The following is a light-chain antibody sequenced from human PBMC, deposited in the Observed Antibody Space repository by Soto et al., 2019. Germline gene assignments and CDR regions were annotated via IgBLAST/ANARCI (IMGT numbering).Light chain of an antibody. CDR1: QSVSSN. Sequence: EIVMTQSPATLSVSPGERATLSCRASQSVSSNLAWYQQKPGQAPRLLIYGASSRATGIPARFSGSGSWTEVTLTISRLQSEDFAVYYCQQYNKWPPYTFGQGTKLEIK. CDR3: QQYNKWPPYT. J-gene: IGKJ2*01. CDR2: GAS. V-gene: IGKV3-15*01.